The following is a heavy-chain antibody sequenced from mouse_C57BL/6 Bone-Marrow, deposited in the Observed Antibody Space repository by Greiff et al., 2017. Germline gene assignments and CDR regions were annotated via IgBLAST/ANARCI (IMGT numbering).Heavy chain of an antibody. CDR3: ARLAYSNYVFDY. CDR1: GYSITSAY. Sequence: EVQRVESGPGLAKPSQTLSLTCSVTGYSITSAYWNWIRKFPGSKLEYMGYISYSGSTYYNPSLKSRISIPRDTSKNQYYLQLNSVTTEDTATYCCARLAYSNYVFDYWGQGTTLTVSS. CDR2: ISYSGST. J-gene: IGHJ2*01. D-gene: IGHD2-5*01. V-gene: IGHV3-8*01.